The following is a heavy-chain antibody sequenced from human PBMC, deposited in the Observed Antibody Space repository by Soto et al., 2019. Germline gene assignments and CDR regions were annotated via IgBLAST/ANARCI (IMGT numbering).Heavy chain of an antibody. CDR3: AKAGCSGGSCLYYFDY. Sequence: GGSLRLSCAASGFTFSSYGMHWVRQAPGKGLEWVAVIWYDGSNKYYADSVKGRFTISRDNSKNTLYLQMNSLRAEDTAVYYCAKAGCSGGSCLYYFDYWGQGTLVTVSS. D-gene: IGHD2-15*01. CDR1: GFTFSSYG. CDR2: IWYDGSNK. J-gene: IGHJ4*02. V-gene: IGHV3-33*06.